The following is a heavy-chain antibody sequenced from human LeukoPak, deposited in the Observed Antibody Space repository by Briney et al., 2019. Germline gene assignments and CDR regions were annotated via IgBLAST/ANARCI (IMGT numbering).Heavy chain of an antibody. CDR3: ARGWEYQPFDI. V-gene: IGHV1-46*01. D-gene: IGHD2-2*01. J-gene: IGHJ3*02. CDR1: VYTFTSYY. Sequence: GASVNVSCKASVYTFTSYYMHCVRQAPGQGLEWMGIINPSGGSTSYAQKFQGRVTMTRDTTTSTVYMELSSLRSEDTAVYYCARGWEYQPFDIWGQGTMVTVSS. CDR2: INPSGGST.